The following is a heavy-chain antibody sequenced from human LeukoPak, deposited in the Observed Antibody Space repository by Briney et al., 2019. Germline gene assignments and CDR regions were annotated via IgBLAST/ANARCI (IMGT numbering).Heavy chain of an antibody. CDR1: GFSFTTHA. CDR2: ISGSGGST. V-gene: IGHV3-23*01. D-gene: IGHD6-6*01. J-gene: IGHJ4*02. CDR3: TRSSMAALAVDS. Sequence: GGSLRLSCVASGFSFTTHAMGWVRQAPGKGLEWVSHISGSGGSTKYSGSVKGRFTISRDNTKNSLYLQMNGLRAEDTAVYYCTRSSMAALAVDSWGQGTLVTVSS.